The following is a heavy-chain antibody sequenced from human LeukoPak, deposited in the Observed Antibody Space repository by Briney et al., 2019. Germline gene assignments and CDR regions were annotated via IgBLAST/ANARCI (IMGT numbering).Heavy chain of an antibody. D-gene: IGHD2-2*01. CDR3: ARDPQLRGHFRAFGI. J-gene: IGHJ3*02. CDR1: GYTFTSYY. Sequence: ASVKVSCKASGYTFTSYYMHWVRQAPGQGLEWMGIINPSGGSTSYAQKFQGRVTMTRDTSTSTVYMELSSLRSEDTAVYYCARDPQLRGHFRAFGIWGQGTMVTVSS. V-gene: IGHV1-46*01. CDR2: INPSGGST.